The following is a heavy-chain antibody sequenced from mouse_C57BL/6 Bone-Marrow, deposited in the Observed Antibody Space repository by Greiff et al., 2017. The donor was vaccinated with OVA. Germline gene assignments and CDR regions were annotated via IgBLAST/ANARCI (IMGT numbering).Heavy chain of an antibody. CDR3: ARFRSSGYVAWFAY. CDR2: INPGSGDT. Sequence: QVPLKESGAELVRPGTSVKVSCKASGYAFTNYLIEWVKQRPGQGLEWIGVINPGSGDTNYNEKFKGKATLTADKSSSTAYMQLSSLTSEDSAVYFCARFRSSGYVAWFAYWGQGTLVTVSA. CDR1: GYAFTNYL. D-gene: IGHD3-2*02. J-gene: IGHJ3*01. V-gene: IGHV1-54*01.